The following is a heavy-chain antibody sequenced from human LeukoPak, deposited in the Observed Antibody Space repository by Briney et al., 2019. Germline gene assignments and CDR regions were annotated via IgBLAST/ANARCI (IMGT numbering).Heavy chain of an antibody. Sequence: GGSLRLSCAASGFTFSSYGMQWVRQAPGKGLEWVAVIAKGGGDKVYADSVKGRLSISRDNAKNTAFLQMDSLRTEDAAVYFCAREQIHSNWSFDLWGPGTPVTVSS. V-gene: IGHV3-30*03. CDR2: IAKGGGDK. J-gene: IGHJ2*01. CDR3: AREQIHSNWSFDL. CDR1: GFTFSSYG. D-gene: IGHD4-11*01.